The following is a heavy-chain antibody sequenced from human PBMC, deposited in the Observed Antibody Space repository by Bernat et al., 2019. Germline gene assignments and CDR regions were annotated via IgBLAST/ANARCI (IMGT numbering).Heavy chain of an antibody. J-gene: IGHJ4*02. V-gene: IGHV3-66*01. CDR1: GFTVSNNY. CDR3: ARDRVLDSSGSDRGL. D-gene: IGHD3-22*01. Sequence: EVQLVESGGGLVQPGGSLRLSCAASGFTVSNNYMRWVRQAPGKGLEWVSLIYSGGSTSYADAVKGRFTISRDNSKNTLYLQMNSLRAEDTAVYYCARDRVLDSSGSDRGLWGQGTLVTVSS. CDR2: IYSGGST.